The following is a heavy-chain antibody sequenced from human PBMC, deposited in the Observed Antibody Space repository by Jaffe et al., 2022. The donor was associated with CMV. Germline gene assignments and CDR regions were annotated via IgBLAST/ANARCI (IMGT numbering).Heavy chain of an antibody. CDR1: GGSFSGYY. CDR2: INHSGST. V-gene: IGHV4-34*01. CDR3: ARLKYYDFWSGYYDWFDP. J-gene: IGHJ5*02. Sequence: QVQLQQWGAGLLKPSETLSLTCAVYGGSFSGYYWSWIRQPPGKGLEWIGEINHSGSTNYNPSLKSRVTISVDTSKNQFSLKLSSVTAADTAVYYCARLKYYDFWSGYYDWFDPWGQGTLVTVSS. D-gene: IGHD3-3*01.